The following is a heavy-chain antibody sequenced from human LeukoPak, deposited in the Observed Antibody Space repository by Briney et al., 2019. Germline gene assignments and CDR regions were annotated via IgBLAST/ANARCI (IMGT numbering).Heavy chain of an antibody. J-gene: IGHJ5*01. CDR3: ATASYSGWTASHDS. CDR1: GFTVSSNY. D-gene: IGHD6-25*01. V-gene: IGHV3-66*01. Sequence: PGGSLRLSCVGSGFTVSSNYRSWVRQAPGKGLEWVSVLYADGTTYYVDSVKGRFTTSRDNFKNTLYLQMNSLRVEDTAVYYCATASYSGWTASHDSWGQGTLVTVSS. CDR2: LYADGTT.